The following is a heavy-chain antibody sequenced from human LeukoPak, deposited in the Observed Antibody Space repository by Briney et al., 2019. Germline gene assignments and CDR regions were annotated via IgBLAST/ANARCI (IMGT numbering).Heavy chain of an antibody. J-gene: IGHJ5*02. Sequence: SETLSLTCTVAGGSISSSSYYWGWIRQPPGKGLEWIVSIYYSGSTYYNPSLKSRVTISVDTSKNQFSLKLSSVTAADTAVYYCARLHCSGGSCYSHWFDPWGQGTLVTVSS. CDR1: GGSISSSSYY. CDR3: ARLHCSGGSCYSHWFDP. V-gene: IGHV4-39*01. CDR2: IYYSGST. D-gene: IGHD2-15*01.